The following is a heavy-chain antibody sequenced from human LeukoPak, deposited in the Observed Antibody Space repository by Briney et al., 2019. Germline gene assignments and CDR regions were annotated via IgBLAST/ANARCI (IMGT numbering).Heavy chain of an antibody. D-gene: IGHD1-1*01. J-gene: IGHJ4*02. CDR1: GGSISGSY. Sequence: PSETLSLTCIISGGSISGSYWSWIRQPPGKGLEWIGYISQSGSTNYNPSLMSRVTISRDTSKNQIALTLSSVTAADTAVYYCARNLDANWGQGTLVTVSS. V-gene: IGHV4-59*01. CDR3: ARNLDAN. CDR2: ISQSGST.